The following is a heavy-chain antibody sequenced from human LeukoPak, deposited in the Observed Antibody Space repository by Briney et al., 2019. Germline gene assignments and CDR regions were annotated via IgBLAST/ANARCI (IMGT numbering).Heavy chain of an antibody. J-gene: IGHJ4*02. V-gene: IGHV3-30*03. CDR2: ISYDGRNK. CDR3: ARGSYSGLSHDY. CDR1: GFSFSSYG. Sequence: PGRSLRLSCAASGFSFSSYGMHWVRQAPGKRLEWVAVISYDGRNKYYADSVKGRFTISRDNSKNTLYLQMNSLRAEDTAVYYCARGSYSGLSHDYWGQGTLVTVSS. D-gene: IGHD3-10*01.